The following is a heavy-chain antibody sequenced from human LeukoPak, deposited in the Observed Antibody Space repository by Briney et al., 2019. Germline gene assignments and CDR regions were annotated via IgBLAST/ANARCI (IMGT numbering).Heavy chain of an antibody. D-gene: IGHD5-24*01. CDR3: ATLEDFAVEMATD. J-gene: IGHJ4*02. V-gene: IGHV1-24*01. Sequence: ASVQVSCKVSGYTLTQLSMHWVRQAPGKGREWMGGFDPEDGEPIYAQNFQGRFTMTKDTSTDTVYMEQSSLRSEDSAVYYCATLEDFAVEMATDWGQGTLVTVSS. CDR1: GYTLTQLS. CDR2: FDPEDGEP.